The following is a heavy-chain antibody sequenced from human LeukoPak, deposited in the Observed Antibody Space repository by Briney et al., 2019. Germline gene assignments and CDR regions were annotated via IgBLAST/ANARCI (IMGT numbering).Heavy chain of an antibody. CDR1: GFTFSDYY. J-gene: IGHJ1*01. Sequence: PGGSLRLSCAASGFTFSDYYMSWIRQAPGKGLEWISYISSSSNYKNYADSVQGRFTISRDNDKSSLYLQMNGLRAVDTAVYYCARHGLYDSTDYWTFQHWGQGTLVTVSS. CDR3: ARHGLYDSTDYWTFQH. V-gene: IGHV3-11*06. D-gene: IGHD3-22*01. CDR2: ISSSSNYK.